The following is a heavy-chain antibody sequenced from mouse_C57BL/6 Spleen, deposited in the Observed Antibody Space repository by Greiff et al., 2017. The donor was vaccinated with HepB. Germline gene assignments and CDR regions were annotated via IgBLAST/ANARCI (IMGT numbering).Heavy chain of an antibody. CDR1: GYTFTDYE. V-gene: IGHV1-15*01. J-gene: IGHJ4*01. CDR3: TRGETHYAMDC. Sequence: VQLQQSGAELVRPGASVTLSCKASGYTFTDYEMHWVKQTPVHGLEWIGAIDPETGGTAYNQKFKGKAILTADKSSSTAYMELRSLTSEDSAVYYCTRGETHYAMDCWGQGTSVTVSS. CDR2: IDPETGGT.